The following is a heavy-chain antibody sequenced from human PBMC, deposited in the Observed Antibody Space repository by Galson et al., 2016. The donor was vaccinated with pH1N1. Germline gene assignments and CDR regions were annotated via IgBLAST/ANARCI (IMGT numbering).Heavy chain of an antibody. Sequence: CLRLSCATSGFTFQKYGIHGVRQAPGKGLEWVAVILYDGTNEYYADSVKGRFTISRDNSQKPLTLEMNSLRAEDTAVYYCARETPYSSGWGYYYGMDVWGQGTTVTVSS. V-gene: IGHV3-30*19. CDR1: GFTFQKYG. D-gene: IGHD6-19*01. J-gene: IGHJ6*02. CDR3: ARETPYSSGWGYYYGMDV. CDR2: ILYDGTNE.